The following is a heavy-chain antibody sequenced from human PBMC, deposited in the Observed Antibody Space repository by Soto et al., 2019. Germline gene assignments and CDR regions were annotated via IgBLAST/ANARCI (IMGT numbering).Heavy chain of an antibody. CDR3: VRDAPGVAPY. CDR2: INYRGTT. Sequence: SETLSLTCTVSGGSINSGDSYWNWIRQNPEKGLEWIGYINYRGTTFYNPSLKSRIIISTDTSENQFSLKLNSVTAADTAVYYCVRDAPGVAPYCGQATL. J-gene: IGHJ4*02. V-gene: IGHV4-31*03. CDR1: GGSINSGDSY. D-gene: IGHD2-15*01.